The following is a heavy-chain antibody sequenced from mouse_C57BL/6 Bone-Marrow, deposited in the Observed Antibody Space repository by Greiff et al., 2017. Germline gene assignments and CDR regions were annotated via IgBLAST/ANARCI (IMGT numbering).Heavy chain of an antibody. CDR2: IYPGDGDT. D-gene: IGHD1-1*01. V-gene: IGHV1-82*01. CDR1: GYAFSSSW. CDR3: ARPIYYYGSTWFAY. J-gene: IGHJ3*01. Sequence: VQLQQSGPELVKPGASVKISCKASGYAFSSSWMNWVKQRPGKGLEWIGRIYPGDGDTNYNGKLKGKATLTADKSSSTAYMQLSSLTSEDSAVYFCARPIYYYGSTWFAYWGQGTLVTVSA.